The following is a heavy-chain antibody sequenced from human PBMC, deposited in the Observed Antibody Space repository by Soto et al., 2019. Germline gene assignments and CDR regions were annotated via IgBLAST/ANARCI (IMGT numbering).Heavy chain of an antibody. J-gene: IGHJ5*02. V-gene: IGHV4-59*01. CDR2: IYYSGST. CDR3: ARDRPGGYSFPRFGFDP. CDR1: GGSISSYY. Sequence: TSETLSLTCTVSGGSISSYYWSWIRQPPGKGLEWIGYIYYSGSTNYNPSLKSRVTISVDTSKNQFSLKLSSVTAADTAVYYCARDRPGGYSFPRFGFDPWGQGTLVTVSS. D-gene: IGHD5-18*01.